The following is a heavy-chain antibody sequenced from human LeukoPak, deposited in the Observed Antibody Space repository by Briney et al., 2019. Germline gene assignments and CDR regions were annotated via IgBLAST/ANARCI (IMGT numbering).Heavy chain of an antibody. D-gene: IGHD6-19*01. J-gene: IGHJ4*02. CDR1: GYTSVG. Sequence: ASVKVSCKASGYTSVGITWVRQAPGQGLERMGWISPYNGNTRYVQKLQGRVTMTTDTSTSTAYMELRSLRFDDTAVYYCARAGSGSGWYFDYWGQGTLVTVSS. V-gene: IGHV1-18*01. CDR2: ISPYNGNT. CDR3: ARAGSGSGWYFDY.